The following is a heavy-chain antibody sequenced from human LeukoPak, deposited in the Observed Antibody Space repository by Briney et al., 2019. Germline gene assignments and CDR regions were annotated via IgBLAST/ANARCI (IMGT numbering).Heavy chain of an antibody. CDR3: ARIPTNDY. CDR2: INPSGGST. V-gene: IGHV1-46*01. J-gene: IGHJ4*02. D-gene: IGHD1-1*01. CDR1: GYTFTSYY. Sequence: ASVKVPCKASGYTFTSYYMHWVRQAPGQGLEWMGIINPSGGSTSYAQKFQGRVTMTTDTSTSTAYMELRSLRSDDTAVYYCARIPTNDYWGQGTLVTVPS.